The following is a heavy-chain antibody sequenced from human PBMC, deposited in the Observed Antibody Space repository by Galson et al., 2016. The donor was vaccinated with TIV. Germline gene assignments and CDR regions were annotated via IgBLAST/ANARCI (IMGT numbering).Heavy chain of an antibody. CDR3: ARGALDTDREYYYYYGLDV. CDR2: IWYDGLNT. J-gene: IGHJ6*02. CDR1: GFHFRNRG. Sequence: SLRLSCAASGFHFRNRGMHWVRQAPGKGLEWVAVIWYDGLNTYYADSVKGRFTISRDNSKSTVNLQMNRLRVDDTAVYYCARGALDTDREYYYYYGLDVWGQGTTVTVSS. D-gene: IGHD5-18*01. V-gene: IGHV3-33*01.